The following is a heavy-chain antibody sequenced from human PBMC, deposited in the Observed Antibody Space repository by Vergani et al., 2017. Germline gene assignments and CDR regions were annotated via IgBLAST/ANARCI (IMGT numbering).Heavy chain of an antibody. D-gene: IGHD2-15*01. CDR1: GDSVISTDYH. V-gene: IGHV4-39*01. CDR2: MDYSGST. Sequence: QVQLQESGPGLVKPSETLSLTCTVSGDSVISTDYHWGWLRPPPGKGLEWIGCMDYSGSTSYNPSLASRISISFKTPKNPSSLRLTSVTAADTAVYYCASKRGACRAAYCHSYDFWGPGTLVGVSS. J-gene: IGHJ4*02. CDR3: ASKRGACRAAYCHSYDF.